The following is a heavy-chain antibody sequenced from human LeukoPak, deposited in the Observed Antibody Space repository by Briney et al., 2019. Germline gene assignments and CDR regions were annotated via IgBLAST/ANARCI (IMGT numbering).Heavy chain of an antibody. D-gene: IGHD6-19*01. V-gene: IGHV1-69*04. CDR3: ARAAHSSGWYYFDY. J-gene: IGHJ4*02. Sequence: ASVKVSCKDSGGTFSSYAISWVRQAPGQGLEWMGRIIPILGIANYAQKFQGRVTITADKSTSTAYMELSSLRSEDTAVYYCARAAHSSGWYYFDYWGQGTLVTVSS. CDR2: IIPILGIA. CDR1: GGTFSSYA.